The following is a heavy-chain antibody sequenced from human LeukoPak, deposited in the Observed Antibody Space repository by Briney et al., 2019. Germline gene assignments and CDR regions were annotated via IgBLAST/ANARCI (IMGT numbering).Heavy chain of an antibody. V-gene: IGHV4-61*02. J-gene: IGHJ6*02. D-gene: IGHD5-18*01. Sequence: SQTLSLTCTVSGGSISSGSYYWSWIRQPAGKGLEWIGRIYTSGSTNYNPSLKSRVTISVDTSKNQFSLKLSSVTAADTAVYYCARDHGTAMVSYYYYGMDVWGQGATVTVSS. CDR3: ARDHGTAMVSYYYYGMDV. CDR1: GGSISSGSYY. CDR2: IYTSGST.